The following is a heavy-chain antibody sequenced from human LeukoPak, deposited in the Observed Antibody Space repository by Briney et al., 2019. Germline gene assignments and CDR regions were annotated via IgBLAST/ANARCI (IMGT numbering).Heavy chain of an antibody. Sequence: GGSLRLSCAASGFTFSTYAMSWVRQIPGKGLEWVSAISGSDDGTYYADSVKGRFTISRDNSKNTLYLQMNSLRAEDTAVYYCARVYYDDAFDIWGQGTMVTVSS. J-gene: IGHJ3*02. CDR3: ARVYYDDAFDI. D-gene: IGHD3-22*01. CDR2: ISGSDDGT. V-gene: IGHV3-23*01. CDR1: GFTFSTYA.